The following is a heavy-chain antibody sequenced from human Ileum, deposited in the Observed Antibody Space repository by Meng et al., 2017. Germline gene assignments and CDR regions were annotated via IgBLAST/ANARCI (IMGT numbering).Heavy chain of an antibody. CDR2: INADGAT. CDR1: GFSVSSNY. J-gene: IGHJ4*02. Sequence: GGSLRLSFLASGFSVSSNYMNWIRQAPGKGLKWVSVINADGATHYADSVRGRFTISRDSYKNTVYLQMNNLRVDDTALYFCARERGQGGFFDYWGRGAQVTVSS. D-gene: IGHD3-16*01. CDR3: ARERGQGGFFDY. V-gene: IGHV3-53*01.